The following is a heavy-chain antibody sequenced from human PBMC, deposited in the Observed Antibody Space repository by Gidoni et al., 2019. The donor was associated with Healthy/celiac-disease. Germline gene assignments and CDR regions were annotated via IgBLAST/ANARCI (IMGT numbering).Heavy chain of an antibody. J-gene: IGHJ3*02. CDR2: ISWNSGSI. V-gene: IGHV3-9*01. Sequence: CAASGFTFDDYAMHWVRQAPGKGLEWVSGISWNSGSIGYEDSVKGRFTISRDNAKNSLYLQMNSLRAEDTALYYCAKAYYYDSSGYYYSAFDIWGQGTMVTVSS. CDR1: GFTFDDYA. CDR3: AKAYYYDSSGYYYSAFDI. D-gene: IGHD3-22*01.